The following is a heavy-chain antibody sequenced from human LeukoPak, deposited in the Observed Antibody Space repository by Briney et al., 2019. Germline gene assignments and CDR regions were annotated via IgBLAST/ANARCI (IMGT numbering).Heavy chain of an antibody. J-gene: IGHJ6*03. CDR2: IYPGDSDT. D-gene: IGHD3-9*01. V-gene: IGHV5-51*01. CDR3: ARQARYFDWSDYYYMDV. CDR1: GYTFTSYW. Sequence: PGESLKISCKGSGYTFTSYWIGWVRQMPGKGLEWMGIIYPGDSDTRYSPSFQGQVTISADKSISTAYLQWSSLKASDTAMYYCARQARYFDWSDYYYMDVWGKGTTVTISS.